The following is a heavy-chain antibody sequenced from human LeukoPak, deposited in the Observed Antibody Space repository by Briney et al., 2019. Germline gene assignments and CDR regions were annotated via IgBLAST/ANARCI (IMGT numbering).Heavy chain of an antibody. CDR2: ISSSGSTI. D-gene: IGHD2-2*01. CDR3: ARRSSRGFDY. CDR1: GFTFSSYE. J-gene: IGHJ4*02. V-gene: IGHV3-48*03. Sequence: GGSLRLSCAASGFTFSSYEMNWVRQAPGKGLEWVSYISSSGSTIYYADSVKGRFTISRDNAKNSLYLQMNSLRAEDTAVYYCARRSSRGFDYWGQGTLVTVSS.